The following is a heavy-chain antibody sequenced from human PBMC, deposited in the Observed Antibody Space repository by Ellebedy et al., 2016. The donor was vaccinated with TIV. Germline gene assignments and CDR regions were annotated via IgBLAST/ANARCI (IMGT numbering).Heavy chain of an antibody. D-gene: IGHD5-12*01. J-gene: IGHJ4*02. CDR1: GGSFSGYY. CDR3: ARHRYGGYDFDY. V-gene: IGHV4-34*01. Sequence: SETLSLTCAVYGGSFSGYYWSWIRQPPGKGLEWIGEINHSGSTNYNPSLKSRVTISVDTSKNQFSLKLSSVTAADTAVYYCARHRYGGYDFDYWGQGTLVTVSS. CDR2: INHSGST.